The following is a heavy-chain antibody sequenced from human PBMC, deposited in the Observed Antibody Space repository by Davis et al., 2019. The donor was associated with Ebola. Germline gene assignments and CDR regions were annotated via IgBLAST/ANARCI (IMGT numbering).Heavy chain of an antibody. D-gene: IGHD5-12*01. CDR2: ISSSSSYI. CDR1: GFTFSSYS. Sequence: GGSLRLSCSASGFTFSSYSMNWVRQAPGKGLEWVSSISSSSSYIYYADSVKGRFTISRDNSKNTLYLQMNSLRAEDTAVYYCAKDPRGYSGVFDYWGQGTLVTVSS. J-gene: IGHJ4*02. CDR3: AKDPRGYSGVFDY. V-gene: IGHV3-21*04.